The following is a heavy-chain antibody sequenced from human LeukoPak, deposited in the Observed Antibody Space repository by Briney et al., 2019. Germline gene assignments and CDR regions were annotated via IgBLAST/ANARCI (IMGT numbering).Heavy chain of an antibody. V-gene: IGHV3-21*01. CDR1: GFTFSSYS. CDR3: ARSSGYVAYFDY. Sequence: KTGGSLRLSFAASGFTFSSYSMNWVRQAPGKGLEWVSSISSSSSYIYYADSVKGRLTISRDNAKNSLYLQMNSLRAEDTAVYYCARSSGYVAYFDYWGQGTLVTVSS. D-gene: IGHD5-12*01. J-gene: IGHJ4*02. CDR2: ISSSSSYI.